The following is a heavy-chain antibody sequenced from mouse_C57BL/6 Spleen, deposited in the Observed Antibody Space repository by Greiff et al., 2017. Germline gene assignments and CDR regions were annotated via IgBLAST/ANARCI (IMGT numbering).Heavy chain of an antibody. D-gene: IGHD2-1*01. J-gene: IGHJ2*01. CDR3: AREGIYYGNYVLFDY. CDR1: GYAFTNYL. CDR2: INPGSGGT. Sequence: QVQLKQSGAELVRPGTSVKVSCKASGYAFTNYLIEWVKQRPGQGLEWIGVINPGSGGTNYNEKFKGKATLTADKSSSTAYMQLSSLTSEDSAVYFCAREGIYYGNYVLFDYWGQGTTLTVSS. V-gene: IGHV1-54*01.